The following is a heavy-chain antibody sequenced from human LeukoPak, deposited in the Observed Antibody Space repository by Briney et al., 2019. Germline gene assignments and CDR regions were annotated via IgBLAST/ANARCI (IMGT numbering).Heavy chain of an antibody. J-gene: IGHJ6*03. CDR1: GFTFSSYA. V-gene: IGHV3-23*01. CDR3: AKGNKFGYCSSTSCYRKSLYYYYYYYMDV. Sequence: GGSLRLSCAASGFTFSSYAMSWVRQAPGKGLEWVSAISDSGGGTYYVDSVKGRFTISRDNSKNTLYLQMNSLRAEDTAVYYCAKGNKFGYCSSTSCYRKSLYYYYYYYMDVWGKGTTVTVSS. CDR2: ISDSGGGT. D-gene: IGHD2-2*03.